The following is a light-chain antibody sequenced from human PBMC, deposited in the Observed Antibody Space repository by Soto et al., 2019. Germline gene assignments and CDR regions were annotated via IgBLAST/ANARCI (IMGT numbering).Light chain of an antibody. J-gene: IGKJ1*01. V-gene: IGKV3-20*01. Sequence: EVMLTQSPGTLSLSKGDRATLSCRSSQSVSRSYLGWYQQKPGQAPRLLMYGASIRAAGVPDRFSGSGSGTEFTLTISRLEPEDFTVYYCHHYETFGQGSKV. CDR3: HHYET. CDR2: GAS. CDR1: QSVSRSY.